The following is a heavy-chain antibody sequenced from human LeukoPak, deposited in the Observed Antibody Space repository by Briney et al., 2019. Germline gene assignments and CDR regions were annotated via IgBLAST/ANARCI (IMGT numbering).Heavy chain of an antibody. CDR2: ISSSSSYT. V-gene: IGHV3-11*06. CDR1: GFTFSDYY. J-gene: IGHJ3*02. Sequence: GGSLRLSCAASGFTFSDYYMSWIRQAPGKGLEWVSYISSSSSYTNYADSVKGRFTISRDNAKNSLYLQMNSLRAEDTAVYYCASVGMYSSSWLGAFDIWGQGTMVTVSS. D-gene: IGHD6-13*01. CDR3: ASVGMYSSSWLGAFDI.